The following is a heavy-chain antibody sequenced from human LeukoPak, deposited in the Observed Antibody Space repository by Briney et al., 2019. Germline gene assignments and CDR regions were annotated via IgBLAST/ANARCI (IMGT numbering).Heavy chain of an antibody. Sequence: SVKVSCKASGGTFSSYAISWVRQAPGQGLEWMGRIIPIFGTANYAQKFQGRVTITADESTSTAYMELSSLRSEDTAVYYCARDSGDILTYYGMDVWGKGTTVTVSS. CDR2: IIPIFGTA. D-gene: IGHD3-9*01. J-gene: IGHJ6*04. V-gene: IGHV1-69*13. CDR3: ARDSGDILTYYGMDV. CDR1: GGTFSSYA.